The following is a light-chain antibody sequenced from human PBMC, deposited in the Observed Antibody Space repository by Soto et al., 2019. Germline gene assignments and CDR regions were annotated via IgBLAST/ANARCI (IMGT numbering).Light chain of an antibody. CDR2: XAS. Sequence: EIVLTQSPSTLSLSPGERATLSCRASQSVDSNLAWYQRKPGQVPRLLIFXASXRATXIPARFSGSGSGTDFTLTISSLQSEDFGVYFCQQYDNWPLTFGGGTKVDIK. CDR1: QSVDSN. CDR3: QQYDNWPLT. V-gene: IGKV3D-15*01. J-gene: IGKJ4*01.